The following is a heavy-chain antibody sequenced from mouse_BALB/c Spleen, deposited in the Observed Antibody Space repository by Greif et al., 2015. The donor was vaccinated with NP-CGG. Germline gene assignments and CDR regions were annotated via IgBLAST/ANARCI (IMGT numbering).Heavy chain of an antibody. CDR3: ARASYDYDGFMDY. V-gene: IGHV1S81*02. CDR1: GYTFTSYW. J-gene: IGHJ4*01. D-gene: IGHD2-4*01. Sequence: VQLQQSGAELMKPGASVKLSCKASGYTFTSYWMHWVKQRPGQGLEWIGEINPSNGRTNYNEKFKSKATLTVDKSSSTAYMQLSSLTSEDSAVYYCARASYDYDGFMDYWGQGTSVTVSS. CDR2: INPSNGRT.